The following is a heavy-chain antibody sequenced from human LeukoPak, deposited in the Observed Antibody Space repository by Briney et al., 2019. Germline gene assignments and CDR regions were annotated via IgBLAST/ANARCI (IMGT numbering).Heavy chain of an antibody. Sequence: SETLSLTCTVSGGSISSGGYYWSWIRQHPGKGLEWIGYIYYSGSTYYNPSLKSRVTISVDTSKNQFSLKLSSVTAADTAVYYCASRYCSGGSCGVLDWGQGILVTVSS. D-gene: IGHD2-15*01. V-gene: IGHV4-31*03. CDR2: IYYSGST. CDR3: ASRYCSGGSCGVLD. J-gene: IGHJ4*02. CDR1: GGSISSGGYY.